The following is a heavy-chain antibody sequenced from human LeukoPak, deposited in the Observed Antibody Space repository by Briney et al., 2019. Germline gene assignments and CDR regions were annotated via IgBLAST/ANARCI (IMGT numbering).Heavy chain of an antibody. V-gene: IGHV4-59*08. J-gene: IGHJ4*02. Sequence: PSETLSLTCTGSGGSISSYYWSWLRQPPGKGLEGIGYIYNSGSTNYNPSLKSRVTISVDTSKNQFSLKVSSVTAADTAVYYCARQKLVTPSFDYWGQGTLVTVSS. CDR2: IYNSGST. CDR1: GGSISSYY. CDR3: ARQKLVTPSFDY. D-gene: IGHD4-23*01.